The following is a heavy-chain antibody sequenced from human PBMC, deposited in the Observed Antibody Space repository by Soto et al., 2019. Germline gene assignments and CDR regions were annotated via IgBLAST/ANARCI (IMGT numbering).Heavy chain of an antibody. Sequence: QVQLQESGPGLVKPSGTLSLTCAVSSGSISSSNWWSWVRQPPGKGLEWIGEIYHSGSTNYNPSLKSPVTISVDKSKNQFSLKLSSVTAADTAVYYCARDKYDFWSGYRPAYYYMDVWGKGTTVTVSS. V-gene: IGHV4-4*02. CDR3: ARDKYDFWSGYRPAYYYMDV. CDR2: IYHSGST. D-gene: IGHD3-3*01. CDR1: SGSISSSNW. J-gene: IGHJ6*03.